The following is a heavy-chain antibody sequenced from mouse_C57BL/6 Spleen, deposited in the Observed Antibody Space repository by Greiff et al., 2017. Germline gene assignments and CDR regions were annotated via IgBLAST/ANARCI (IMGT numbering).Heavy chain of an antibody. J-gene: IGHJ2*01. CDR2: FYPGGGSI. V-gene: IGHV1-62-2*01. CDR3: ARNEGRNLYLEH. CDR1: GYTFTEYT. Sequence: QVQLKESGAELVKPGASVKLSCKASGYTFTEYTIHWVKQRSGQGLEWIGWFYPGGGSIKYNEKFKDKATLTADKSSSTVYMEVSRLTSEDSAVYFCARNEGRNLYLEHWGQGTTLTVSS.